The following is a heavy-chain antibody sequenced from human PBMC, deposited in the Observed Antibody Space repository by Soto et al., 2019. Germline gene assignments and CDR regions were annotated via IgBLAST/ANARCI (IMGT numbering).Heavy chain of an antibody. J-gene: IGHJ4*02. Sequence: EVQLLESGGGLVQPGGSLRLSCAASGFSFSSYAMTWVRQAPGKGLEWVSAISGSGGTTFYAGSVKGRFTISRDNSKNTMHLQMNSLRAEDTAVYYCVKGKDGGCYSPLDYWGQGTLVTVSS. CDR3: VKGKDGGCYSPLDY. CDR1: GFSFSSYA. CDR2: ISGSGGTT. V-gene: IGHV3-23*01. D-gene: IGHD2-15*01.